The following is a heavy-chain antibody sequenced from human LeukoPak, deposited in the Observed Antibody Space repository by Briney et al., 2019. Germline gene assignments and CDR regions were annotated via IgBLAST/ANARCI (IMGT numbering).Heavy chain of an antibody. V-gene: IGHV4-34*01. CDR2: INPSGST. CDR1: GGSFSGYY. Sequence: SETLSLTCAVYGGSFSGYYWIWIRQPPGKGLEWIGEINPSGSTHYNPSLKSRVTISIDTSKNQFSLRLTSVTAADTAVYYCARAVYSSRKIAEYFQHWGQGTLVTVSS. J-gene: IGHJ1*01. D-gene: IGHD6-13*01. CDR3: ARAVYSSRKIAEYFQH.